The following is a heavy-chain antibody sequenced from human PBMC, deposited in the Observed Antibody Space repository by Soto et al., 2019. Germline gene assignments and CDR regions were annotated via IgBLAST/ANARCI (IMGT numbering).Heavy chain of an antibody. V-gene: IGHV1-46*01. D-gene: IGHD2-8*01. CDR2: IHPSGDT. CDR3: VRGYCTTTPCSGDFQH. Sequence: EASVKVSCKASGYKFTTYFIHWVRQAPGQGLEWMGMIHPSGDTGYGQKFRGRVTMTIDTSTTTAYMELRNLTSEDTAIYFSVRGYCTTTPCSGDFQHWGQGTLVTV. J-gene: IGHJ1*01. CDR1: GYKFTTYF.